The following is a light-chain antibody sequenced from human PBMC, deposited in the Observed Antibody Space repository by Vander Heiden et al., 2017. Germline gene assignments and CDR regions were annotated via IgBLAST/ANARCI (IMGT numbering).Light chain of an antibody. V-gene: IGKV4-1*01. CDR2: WAS. Sequence: DIVMTQSPDYLAVSLGERATINCKSSQSVLYSSNNKNYLAWYQQKPGQPPKLLIYWASTRESGVPDRFSGSGSGTDFTLTIGSLQAEDVAVYYCQQYYSTPWTFGQGTKVEIK. CDR1: QSVLYSSNNKNY. J-gene: IGKJ1*01. CDR3: QQYYSTPWT.